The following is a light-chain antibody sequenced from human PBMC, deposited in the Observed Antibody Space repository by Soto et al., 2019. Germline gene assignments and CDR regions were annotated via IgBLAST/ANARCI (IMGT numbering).Light chain of an antibody. Sequence: IEVTQSPSSLAASLGDRVTITCRASQTIGTYVNWYRQKSGAAPELLIYDASTLQSGVPSRFRGGASGTDFTLTISSLQLDDFATYYCQQSYSIPITFGQGTRLEIK. J-gene: IGKJ5*01. CDR2: DAS. CDR3: QQSYSIPIT. V-gene: IGKV1-39*01. CDR1: QTIGTY.